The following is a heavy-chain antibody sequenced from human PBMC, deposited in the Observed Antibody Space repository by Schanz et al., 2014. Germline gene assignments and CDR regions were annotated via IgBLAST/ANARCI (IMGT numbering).Heavy chain of an antibody. CDR3: AKHVRSLTGNDY. V-gene: IGHV3-33*06. CDR1: GFAFNNYG. J-gene: IGHJ4*02. Sequence: VQLVESGGGLVKPGGSLRLSCAASGFAFNNYGMHWVRQAPGKGLEWVAIIWYDGNNKKYADSVKGRFTISRDNSRNTVYLQMSSLRAEDTAVYYCAKHVRSLTGNDYWGQGTLVTVSS. D-gene: IGHD3-9*01. CDR2: IWYDGNNK.